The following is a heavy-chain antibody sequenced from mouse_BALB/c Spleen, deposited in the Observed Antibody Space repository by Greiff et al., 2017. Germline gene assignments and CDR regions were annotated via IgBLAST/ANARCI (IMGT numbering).Heavy chain of an antibody. Sequence: QVHVKQSGAELVRPGASVTLSCKASGYTFTDYEMHWVKQTPVHGLEWIGAIDPETGGTAYNQKFKGKATLTADKSSSTAYMELRSLTSEDSAVYYCTRGGGLPFAYWGQGTLVTVSA. D-gene: IGHD2-4*01. CDR2: IDPETGGT. J-gene: IGHJ3*01. CDR3: TRGGGLPFAY. CDR1: GYTFTDYE. V-gene: IGHV1-15*01.